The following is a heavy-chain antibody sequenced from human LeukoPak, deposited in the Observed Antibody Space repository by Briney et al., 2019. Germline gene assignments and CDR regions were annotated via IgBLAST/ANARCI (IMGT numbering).Heavy chain of an antibody. D-gene: IGHD1-26*01. CDR2: FYDSGNT. Sequence: SETLSLTCTVSGYSISSGYYWGWIRQPPGKGLEWIGSFYDSGNTYYNPSLKSRVTISVDTSKDQFSLKVRSVTAADTAVYFCARGKSRGSHIDYWGQGTLVTVSS. V-gene: IGHV4-38-2*02. J-gene: IGHJ4*02. CDR3: ARGKSRGSHIDY. CDR1: GYSISSGYY.